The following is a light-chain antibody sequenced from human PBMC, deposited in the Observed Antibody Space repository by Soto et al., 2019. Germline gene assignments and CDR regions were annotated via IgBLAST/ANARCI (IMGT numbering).Light chain of an antibody. CDR3: QQYGSSPPRDT. CDR2: GAS. CDR1: QSVSSSY. V-gene: IGKV3-20*01. Sequence: EIVLTQSPGTLSLSPGERATLSCRASQSVSSSYLAWYQQKPGQAPRLLIYGASSRATGIPDRFSGSGSGTDFPLPISRLEPEDFSVYYWQQYGSSPPRDTFGQGTKLEIK. J-gene: IGKJ2*01.